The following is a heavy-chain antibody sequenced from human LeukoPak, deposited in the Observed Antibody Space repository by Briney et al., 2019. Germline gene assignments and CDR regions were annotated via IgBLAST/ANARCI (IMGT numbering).Heavy chain of an antibody. J-gene: IGHJ4*02. Sequence: SETLSLTCTVSGGSISSYYWSWIRQPPGKGLEWIGSIYYSGSTYYNPSLKSRVTISVDTSKNQFSLKLSSVTAADTAVYYCARRYYDILTGSYYFDYWGQGTLVTVSS. CDR1: GGSISSYY. D-gene: IGHD3-9*01. V-gene: IGHV4-59*08. CDR3: ARRYYDILTGSYYFDY. CDR2: IYYSGST.